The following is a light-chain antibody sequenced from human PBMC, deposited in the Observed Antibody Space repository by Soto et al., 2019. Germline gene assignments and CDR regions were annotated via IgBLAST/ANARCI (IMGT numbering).Light chain of an antibody. CDR3: XQYSSYPIT. Sequence: DLQMTQSPSSLSASVGDRVTITCRASQGISIYLAWFQQKPGRALKSLIYAASSLQSGVPPKFSGXGSGTXXXXXXXXLQPXDSAXXXXXQYSSYPITFGQGTRLEIK. J-gene: IGKJ5*01. CDR2: AAS. CDR1: QGISIY. V-gene: IGKV1-16*02.